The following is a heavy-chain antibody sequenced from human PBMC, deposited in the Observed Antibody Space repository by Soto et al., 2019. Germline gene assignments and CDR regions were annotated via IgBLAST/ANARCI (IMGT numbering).Heavy chain of an antibody. CDR2: MNPNSGNT. D-gene: IGHD3-9*01. Sequence: SSVKASCKASGYTFTTYDINWVRQATGQGLEWMGWMNPNSGNTGFAQKFQGRVTMTRNTSISTAYMELSSLTSEDTAVYYCARGTPYDFFVILTGSYSWFFDHWGQGTQVTGFS. J-gene: IGHJ4*02. CDR3: ARGTPYDFFVILTGSYSWFFDH. V-gene: IGHV1-8*01. CDR1: GYTFTTYD.